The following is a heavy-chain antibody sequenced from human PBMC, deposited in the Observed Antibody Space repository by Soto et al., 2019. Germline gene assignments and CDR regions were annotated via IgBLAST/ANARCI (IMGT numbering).Heavy chain of an antibody. Sequence: EVQLVESGGGLAQPGGSLRLSCVASGFSFSDYEMNWVRQAPGKGLEWVAYISSGGSTIHYADSVRGRFTVSRDNAMNSLYLQMNTLSVEDTALYYCARDRAAGGYWGQGTLVTVSS. CDR3: ARDRAAGGY. CDR2: ISSGGSTI. V-gene: IGHV3-48*03. CDR1: GFSFSDYE. J-gene: IGHJ4*02. D-gene: IGHD6-13*01.